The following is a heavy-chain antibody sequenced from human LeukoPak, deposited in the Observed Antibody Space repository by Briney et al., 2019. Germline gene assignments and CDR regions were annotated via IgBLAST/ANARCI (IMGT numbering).Heavy chain of an antibody. J-gene: IGHJ3*02. D-gene: IGHD3-22*01. CDR3: AREGSYYDSSGYDI. CDR1: GYTFTSYG. V-gene: IGHV1-18*01. CDR2: ISAYNGNT. Sequence: ASVKVSCKASGYTFTSYGISWGRQAPGQGLEWMGWISAYNGNTNYAQKLQGRVTMTTDTSTSTAYMELRSLTSDDTAVYYCAREGSYYDSSGYDIWGQGTMVTVSS.